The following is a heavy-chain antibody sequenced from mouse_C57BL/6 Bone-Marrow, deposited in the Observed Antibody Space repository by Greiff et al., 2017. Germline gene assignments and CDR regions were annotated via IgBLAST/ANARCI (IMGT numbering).Heavy chain of an antibody. Sequence: QVQLQESGAELVKPGASVKLSCKASGYTFTSYWMQWVKQRPGQGLEWIGEIDPSDSYTNYNQKFKGKATLTVDTSSSTAYMQLSSLTSEDSAVYYCARGYYYGSSFDYWGKGTTLTVSS. J-gene: IGHJ2*01. D-gene: IGHD1-1*01. CDR1: GYTFTSYW. V-gene: IGHV1-50*01. CDR3: ARGYYYGSSFDY. CDR2: IDPSDSYT.